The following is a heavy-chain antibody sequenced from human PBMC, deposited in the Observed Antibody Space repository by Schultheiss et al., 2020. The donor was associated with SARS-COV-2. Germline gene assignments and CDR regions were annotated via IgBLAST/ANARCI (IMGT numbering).Heavy chain of an antibody. D-gene: IGHD3-10*01. CDR1: GFTFSSYA. Sequence: GGSLRLSCAASGFTFSSYAMSWVRQAPGKGLEWVAVISYDGSNKYYADSVKGRFTISRDNSKNTLYLQMNSLRAEDTAVYYCARDTMGRGFDYWGQGTLVTVSS. CDR2: ISYDGSNK. CDR3: ARDTMGRGFDY. V-gene: IGHV3-30*03. J-gene: IGHJ4*02.